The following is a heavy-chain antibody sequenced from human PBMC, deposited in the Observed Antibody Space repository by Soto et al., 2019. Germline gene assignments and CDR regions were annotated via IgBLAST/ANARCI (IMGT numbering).Heavy chain of an antibody. Sequence: QEQLVQSGAEVKKPGSSVKVSCKVSGGPFSDYAVSWVRQAPGQGLEWMGGIIPMFGTANYAQKFQGRVTITADVSTTTAYMELSSLTSEDTAVYYCARDLDYYGSGNYYNRIDYWGQGTLVTVSS. CDR2: IIPMFGTA. CDR3: ARDLDYYGSGNYYNRIDY. V-gene: IGHV1-69*01. D-gene: IGHD3-10*01. CDR1: GGPFSDYA. J-gene: IGHJ4*02.